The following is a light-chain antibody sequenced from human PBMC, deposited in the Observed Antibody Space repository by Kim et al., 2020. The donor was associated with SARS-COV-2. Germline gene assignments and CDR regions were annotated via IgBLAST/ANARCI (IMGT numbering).Light chain of an antibody. CDR3: QAWDSSTKV. V-gene: IGLV3-1*01. CDR1: KLGDKY. CDR2: QDS. Sequence: VSPGPTASITCSGDKLGDKYACWYQQKPGPSPVLVIYQDSKRPSGIPERFSGSNSGNTATLTISGTQAMDEADYYCQAWDSSTKVFGTGTKVTVL. J-gene: IGLJ1*01.